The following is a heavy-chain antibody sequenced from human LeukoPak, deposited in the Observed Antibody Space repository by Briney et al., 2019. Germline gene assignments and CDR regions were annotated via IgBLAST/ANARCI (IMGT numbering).Heavy chain of an antibody. Sequence: ASVKVSCKGSGYTFTYGVGWVRQAPGQGLKWMGWINPTNGNTNYAQKLQGRVTMTTDTSTSTAYMELRSLRSDDTAVYYCARDGYFDYWGQGTLVTVSS. J-gene: IGHJ4*02. CDR3: ARDGYFDY. CDR1: GYTFTYG. CDR2: INPTNGNT. V-gene: IGHV1-18*01.